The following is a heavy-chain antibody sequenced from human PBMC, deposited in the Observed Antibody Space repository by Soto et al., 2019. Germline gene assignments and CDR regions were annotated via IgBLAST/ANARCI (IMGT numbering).Heavy chain of an antibody. CDR2: ISSSSSYI. CDR3: ARDLYSSSSVHY. Sequence: GGSLRLTCAASGFTFSSYSMNWARQAPGKGLEWVSSISSSSSYIYYADSVKGRFTISRDNAKNSLYLQMNSLRAEDTAVYYCARDLYSSSSVHYWGQGTLVTVSS. CDR1: GFTFSSYS. V-gene: IGHV3-21*01. D-gene: IGHD6-6*01. J-gene: IGHJ4*02.